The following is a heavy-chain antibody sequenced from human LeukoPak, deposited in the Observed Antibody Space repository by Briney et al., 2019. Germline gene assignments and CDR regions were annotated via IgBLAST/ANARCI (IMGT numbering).Heavy chain of an antibody. D-gene: IGHD6-13*01. V-gene: IGHV3-23*01. CDR2: ISGSDGAT. CDR1: GFTFSNYA. J-gene: IGHJ4*02. CDR3: AKDWYEEK. Sequence: PGGSLRLSCAASGFTFSNYAMTWVRQAPGKGLEWISAISGSDGATYYADSVKGRFTISRDNSKNTLYLQMNSLRVEDTAIYYCAKDWYEEKRGQGTLVTVSS.